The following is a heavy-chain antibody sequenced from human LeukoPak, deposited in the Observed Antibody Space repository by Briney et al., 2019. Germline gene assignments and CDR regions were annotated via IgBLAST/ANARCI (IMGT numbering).Heavy chain of an antibody. CDR1: GGSISSSSYY. CDR3: ARTLGHYYDSSGYYYYHHAFDI. J-gene: IGHJ3*02. CDR2: IYYSGST. V-gene: IGHV4-39*01. Sequence: SSETLSLTCTVSGGSISSSSYYWGWIRQPPGKGLEWIGSIYYSGSTYYNPSLKSRVTISVDTSKNQFSLKLSSVTAADTAVYYCARTLGHYYDSSGYYYYHHAFDIWGQGTMVTVSS. D-gene: IGHD3-22*01.